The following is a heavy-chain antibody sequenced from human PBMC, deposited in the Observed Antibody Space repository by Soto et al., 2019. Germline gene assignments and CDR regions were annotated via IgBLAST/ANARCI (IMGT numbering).Heavy chain of an antibody. CDR1: GGSISSYY. V-gene: IGHV4-4*07. D-gene: IGHD3-3*01. CDR2: IYTSGST. Sequence: SETLSLTCTVSGGSISSYYWSWIRQPAGKGLEWIGRIYTSGSTNYNPSLKSRVTTSVDTSKNQFSLKLSSVTAADTAVYYCARDQSEFYDFWSGYTLMAHPSYYGMDVWGQGTTVTVSS. CDR3: ARDQSEFYDFWSGYTLMAHPSYYGMDV. J-gene: IGHJ6*02.